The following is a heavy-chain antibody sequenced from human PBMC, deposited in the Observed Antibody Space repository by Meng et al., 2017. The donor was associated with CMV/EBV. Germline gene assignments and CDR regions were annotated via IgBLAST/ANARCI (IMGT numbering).Heavy chain of an antibody. CDR2: IYYSGST. V-gene: IGHV4-39*07. D-gene: IGHD2-2*01. CDR3: ARDRDIVVVPGDPWFDP. Sequence: QLQPQESRPGLVKPSETLSLTCTVSGGSISSSSYYRGWIRQPPGKGLEWIGSIYYSGSTYYNPSLKSRVTISVDTSKNQFSLKLSSVTAADTAVYYCARDRDIVVVPGDPWFDPWGQGTLVTVSS. J-gene: IGHJ5*02. CDR1: GGSISSSSYY.